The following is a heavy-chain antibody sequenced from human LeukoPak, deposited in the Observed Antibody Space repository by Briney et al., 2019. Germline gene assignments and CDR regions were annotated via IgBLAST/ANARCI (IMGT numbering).Heavy chain of an antibody. CDR1: GFTFSDYY. J-gene: IGHJ3*02. Sequence: PGGSLRLSCSTSGFTFSDYYMSWIRQAPGKGLEWVSYISSSGSTIYYADSVKGRFTIPRDNAKNSLYLQMNSLRAEDTAVYYCATREGERYYGSGVGAFDIWGQGTMVTVSS. CDR2: ISSSGSTI. V-gene: IGHV3-11*01. D-gene: IGHD3-10*01. CDR3: ATREGERYYGSGVGAFDI.